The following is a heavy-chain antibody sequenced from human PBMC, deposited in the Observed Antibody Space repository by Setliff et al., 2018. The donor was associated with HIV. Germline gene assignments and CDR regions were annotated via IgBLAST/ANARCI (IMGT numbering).Heavy chain of an antibody. CDR1: GGSISGYY. CDR3: ARDSQQYYDILPCFNYYYGMDV. D-gene: IGHD3-9*01. Sequence: SETLSLTCNVSGGSISGYYWSWVRQPPGKGLEWIGYIYYSGSTNYNPSLRSRVTISVDTSKNQVSLRLTSVTSADTALYYCARDSQQYYDILPCFNYYYGMDVCGRGITVTVSS. CDR2: IYYSGST. V-gene: IGHV4-59*01. J-gene: IGHJ6*04.